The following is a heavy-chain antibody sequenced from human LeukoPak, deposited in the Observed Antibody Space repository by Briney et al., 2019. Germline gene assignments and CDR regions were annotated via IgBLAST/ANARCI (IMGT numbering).Heavy chain of an antibody. CDR3: AKNGRYCSGGSCPNYYYGMDV. J-gene: IGHJ6*02. V-gene: IGHV3-23*01. D-gene: IGHD2-15*01. CDR1: GFTFSSYA. Sequence: PGGSLRLSCAASGFTFSSYAMSWVRQAPGKGLEWVSAISGSGGSTYYADSVKGRFTISRDNSKNTLYLQMNSLRAEDTAVYYCAKNGRYCSGGSCPNYYYGMDVWGQGTTVTVSS. CDR2: ISGSGGST.